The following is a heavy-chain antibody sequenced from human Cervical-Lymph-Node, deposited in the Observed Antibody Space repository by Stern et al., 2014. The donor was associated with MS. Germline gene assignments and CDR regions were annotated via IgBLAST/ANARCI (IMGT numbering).Heavy chain of an antibody. CDR1: GFSLSTSGVG. Sequence: QITLKESGPTLVKPTQTLTLTCTFSGFSLSTSGVGVGWIRQPPGKALEWLGLISWDDDKRYSPSLKSRLTITKDTSKNQVVLTMTNMDPVDTATYYCAHLLLWFGESMGDAFDIWGQGTMVTVSS. J-gene: IGHJ3*02. V-gene: IGHV2-5*02. CDR3: AHLLLWFGESMGDAFDI. D-gene: IGHD3-10*01. CDR2: ISWDDDK.